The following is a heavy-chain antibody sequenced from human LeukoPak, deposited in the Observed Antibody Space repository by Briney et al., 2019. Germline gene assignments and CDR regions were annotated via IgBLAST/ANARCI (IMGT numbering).Heavy chain of an antibody. V-gene: IGHV3-21*01. Sequence: PGGSLRLSCAASGFTFSSYSMNWVRQAPGKGLEWVSSISSSSSYIYYTDSVKGRFTISRDNAKKSLYLQVNSLRAEDTAVYYCARVGGITLALAPSPFPDYNYYYMDVWGKGTTVTVSS. CDR1: GFTFSSYS. J-gene: IGHJ6*03. D-gene: IGHD3-10*01. CDR3: ARVGGITLALAPSPFPDYNYYYMDV. CDR2: ISSSSSYI.